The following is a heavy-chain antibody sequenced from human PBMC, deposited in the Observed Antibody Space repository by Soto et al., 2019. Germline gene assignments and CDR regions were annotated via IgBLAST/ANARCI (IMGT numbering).Heavy chain of an antibody. CDR2: IKSKTDGGTS. D-gene: IGHD3-16*01. V-gene: IGHV3-15*01. Sequence: EVQLVESGGGLVKPGGSLRLSCAASGFTFGHVWISWVRQAPGKGLVWVGRIKSKTDGGTSDYAAPVKGRFTISRDDSKNTLYLQMNSLKAEDTAVYYCATGSSLGAPRWGQGTLVTVSS. J-gene: IGHJ4*02. CDR1: GFTFGHVW. CDR3: ATGSSLGAPR.